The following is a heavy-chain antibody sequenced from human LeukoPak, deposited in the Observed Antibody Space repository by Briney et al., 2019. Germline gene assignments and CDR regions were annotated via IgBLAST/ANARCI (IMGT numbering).Heavy chain of an antibody. CDR2: IWYDGSKK. Sequence: PGRSLRLSCAASGFAFRTHGMHWVRQAPGKGLEWVAVIWYDGSKKYYADSVEGRFTISRDNSKNTLDLQMNSLRVEDTALYYCARMSASYLDYWGQGTLVSVSS. J-gene: IGHJ4*02. D-gene: IGHD3-3*01. V-gene: IGHV3-33*01. CDR1: GFAFRTHG. CDR3: ARMSASYLDY.